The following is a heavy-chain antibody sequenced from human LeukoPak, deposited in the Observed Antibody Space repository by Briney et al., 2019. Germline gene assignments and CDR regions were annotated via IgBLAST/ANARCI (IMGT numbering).Heavy chain of an antibody. D-gene: IGHD1-1*01. CDR3: ARGAQVLDY. Sequence: PSETLSLTCTVSGGSISSGSYYWSWIRQPAGKGLEWIGRIHSSGNANYNPSLKSRVTISVDTSKNQVSLKLSSEAAADTAVYYCARGAQVLDYWGQGTLVTVSS. CDR1: GGSISSGSYY. V-gene: IGHV4-61*02. J-gene: IGHJ4*02. CDR2: IHSSGNA.